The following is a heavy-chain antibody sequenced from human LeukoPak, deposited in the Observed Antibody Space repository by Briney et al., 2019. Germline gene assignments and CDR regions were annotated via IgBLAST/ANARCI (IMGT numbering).Heavy chain of an antibody. CDR3: ARSYSYGWGNYKSWFDP. V-gene: IGHV1-8*01. Sequence: ASVKVSCKASGYTFTSYDIDWVRQATGQGLEWMGWMNPNSGNTGYAQKFQGRVSMTRNTSISTAYMEVSSLTSDDTAVYYCARSYSYGWGNYKSWFDPWGQGTLVTVSS. CDR1: GYTFTSYD. D-gene: IGHD3-10*01. J-gene: IGHJ5*02. CDR2: MNPNSGNT.